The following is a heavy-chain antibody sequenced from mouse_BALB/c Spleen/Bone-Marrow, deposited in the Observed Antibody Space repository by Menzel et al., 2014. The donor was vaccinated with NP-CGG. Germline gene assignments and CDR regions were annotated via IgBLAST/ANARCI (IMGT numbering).Heavy chain of an antibody. Sequence: VQLQQSGAELVKPGASVKLSCTASGFNIKDAYMHWVKQRPEQGLEWIGRIDPANGNTKYDPKFQGKATITADTSSNTAYLQLSSLTSEDTGVYYCAPYYYGSSSFAYGGQGTLVTVSA. D-gene: IGHD1-1*01. CDR2: IDPANGNT. V-gene: IGHV14-3*02. J-gene: IGHJ3*01. CDR1: GFNIKDAY. CDR3: APYYYGSSSFAY.